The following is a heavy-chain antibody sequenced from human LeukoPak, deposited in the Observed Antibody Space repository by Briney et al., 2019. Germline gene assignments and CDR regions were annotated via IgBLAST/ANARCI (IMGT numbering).Heavy chain of an antibody. CDR2: IYYSGST. D-gene: IGHD3-10*01. V-gene: IGHV4-59*01. J-gene: IGHJ6*03. CDR1: GGSISSYY. Sequence: SETLSLTCTVSGGSISSYYWSWIRQPPGKGLEWIGYIYYSGSTNYNPSLKSRVTISVDTSKNQFSLKLSSVTAADTAVYYCARETDYYYGSGSYLYYMDVWGKGTTVTVSS. CDR3: ARETDYYYGSGSYLYYMDV.